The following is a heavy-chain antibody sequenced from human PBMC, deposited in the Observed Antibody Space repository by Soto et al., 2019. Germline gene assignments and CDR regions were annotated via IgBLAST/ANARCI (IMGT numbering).Heavy chain of an antibody. CDR2: FDPEDGET. CDR3: ATGFMMVRGVMAPVRAFDI. D-gene: IGHD3-10*01. CDR1: GYTLTELS. V-gene: IGHV1-24*01. Sequence: ASVKVSCKVSGYTLTELSMHWVRQAPGKGLEWMGGFDPEDGETIYAQKFQGRVTMTEDTSTDTAYMDLSSLRSEDTAVYYCATGFMMVRGVMAPVRAFDIWGQGTMVTVSS. J-gene: IGHJ3*02.